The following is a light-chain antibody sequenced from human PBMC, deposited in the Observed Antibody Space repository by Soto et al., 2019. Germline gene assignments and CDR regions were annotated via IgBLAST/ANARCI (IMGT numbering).Light chain of an antibody. CDR3: QQYNDWPRT. V-gene: IGKV3-15*01. CDR1: QSVSSN. Sequence: IVMTQSPAPLSVSPGERVTLPCRASQSVSSNLAWYQQKRGQAPRLLIYGASTRATGIPARFSGSGSGTEFTLTISSLQSEDFAAYFCQQYNDWPRTFGQGTKVDI. CDR2: GAS. J-gene: IGKJ1*01.